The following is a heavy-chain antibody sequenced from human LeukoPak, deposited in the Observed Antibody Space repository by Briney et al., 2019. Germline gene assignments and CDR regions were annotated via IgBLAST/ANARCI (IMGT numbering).Heavy chain of an antibody. CDR1: GFTVTSNY. CDR2: IYSGGTT. D-gene: IGHD6-13*01. J-gene: IGHJ4*02. V-gene: IGHV3-66*01. Sequence: QSGGSLRLSCAASGFTVTSNYMSWVRQAPGKGLEWVSVIYSGGTTYYADSVKGRFTISSDNSKNTLYLQMNSLRAEDTAVYYCARASSAAAGYYFDYWGQGTLVTVSS. CDR3: ARASSAAAGYYFDY.